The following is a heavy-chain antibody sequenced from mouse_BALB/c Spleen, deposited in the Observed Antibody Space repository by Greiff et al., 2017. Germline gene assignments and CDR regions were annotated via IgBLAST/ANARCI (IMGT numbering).Heavy chain of an antibody. CDR1: GFSLTGYG. J-gene: IGHJ3*01. Sequence: VKVVESGPGLVAPSQSLSITCTVSGFSLTGYGVNWVRQPPGKGLEWLGMIWGDGSTDYNAAFISRLSISKDNSKSQVFFKMNSRQANDTAIYYCARGYGNPWFAYWGQGTLVTVSA. D-gene: IGHD2-1*01. CDR2: IWGDGST. V-gene: IGHV2-6-7*01. CDR3: ARGYGNPWFAY.